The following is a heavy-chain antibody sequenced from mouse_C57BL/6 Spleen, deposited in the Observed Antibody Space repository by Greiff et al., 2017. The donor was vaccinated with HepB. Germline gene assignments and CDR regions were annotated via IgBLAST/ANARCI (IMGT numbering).Heavy chain of an antibody. CDR3: ARDWDYGSSHWYFDV. Sequence: EVQVVESEGGLVQPGSSMKLSCTASGFTFSDYYMAWVRQVPDKGLAWVANINYDGSRTYYLDSLKSRFIISRDNAKNILYLQMSSLKSEDTATYYCARDWDYGSSHWYFDVWGTGTTVTVSS. J-gene: IGHJ1*03. V-gene: IGHV5-16*01. D-gene: IGHD1-1*01. CDR1: GFTFSDYY. CDR2: INYDGSRT.